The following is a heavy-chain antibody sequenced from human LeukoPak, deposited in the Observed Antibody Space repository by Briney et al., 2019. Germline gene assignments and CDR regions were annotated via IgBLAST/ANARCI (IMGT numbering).Heavy chain of an antibody. V-gene: IGHV3-74*01. CDR3: ARVGARLGAFDI. CDR2: IKSDGSST. Sequence: GGSLRLSCAASGFTFSSYWMHWVRQAPGKGLVWVSRIKSDGSSTSYADSVEGRSTISRDNAKNTLYLQMNSLRAEDTAVYYCARVGARLGAFDIWGQGTMVTVSS. J-gene: IGHJ3*02. CDR1: GFTFSSYW. D-gene: IGHD6-25*01.